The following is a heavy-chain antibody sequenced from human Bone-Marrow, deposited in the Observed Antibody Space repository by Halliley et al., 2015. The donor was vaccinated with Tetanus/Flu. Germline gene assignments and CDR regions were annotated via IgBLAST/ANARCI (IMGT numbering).Heavy chain of an antibody. CDR2: SGSYI. V-gene: IGHV3-21*01. D-gene: IGHD3-22*01. Sequence: SGSYIYYAASVKGRFTISRDNAKNSLYLQMNSLRAEDTAVYYCARGQWDSSGFSYIYYYYGMDVWGQGTTVTVSS. J-gene: IGHJ6*02. CDR3: ARGQWDSSGFSYIYYYYGMDV.